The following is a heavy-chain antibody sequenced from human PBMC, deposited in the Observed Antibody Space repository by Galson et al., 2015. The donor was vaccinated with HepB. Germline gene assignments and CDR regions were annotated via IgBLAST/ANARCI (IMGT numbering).Heavy chain of an antibody. D-gene: IGHD6-19*01. CDR3: ARLGYSSASIDY. Sequence: SLRLSCAASGFTVSSNYMSWVRQAPGKGLEWVSVIYSGGSTNYADSVEGRFTISRDNSKNTLYLRMNSLRAEDTAVYYCARLGYSSASIDYWGQGTLVTVSS. V-gene: IGHV3-66*01. CDR2: IYSGGST. CDR1: GFTVSSNY. J-gene: IGHJ4*02.